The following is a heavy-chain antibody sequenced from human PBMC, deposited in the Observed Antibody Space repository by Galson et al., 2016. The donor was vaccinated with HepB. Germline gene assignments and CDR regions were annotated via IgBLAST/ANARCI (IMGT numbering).Heavy chain of an antibody. CDR2: IKQEGNQE. D-gene: IGHD5-18*01. CDR3: ARAQWILARRAAYFDH. J-gene: IGHJ4*02. V-gene: IGHV3-7*04. Sequence: SLRLSCAASGFPFSNYWMNWVRQAPGKGLEWVANIKQEGNQEYYADSVKGRFTVSRDNARNSLYLQMNSLRADDTAVYYCARAQWILARRAAYFDHWGQGSLLIVSS. CDR1: GFPFSNYW.